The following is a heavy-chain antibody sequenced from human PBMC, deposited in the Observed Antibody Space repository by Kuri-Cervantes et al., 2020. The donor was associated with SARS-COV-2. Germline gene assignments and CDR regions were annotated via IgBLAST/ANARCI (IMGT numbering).Heavy chain of an antibody. Sequence: SVKVTCKASVYTFTGYYMHWVRQAPGQGLEWMGRINPNSGGTNYAQKFQGRVTMTRDTSISTAYMELSRLRSDDTAVYYCARAGGISSGYYYRLDYWGQGTLVTVSS. J-gene: IGHJ4*02. D-gene: IGHD3-22*01. CDR2: INPNSGGT. CDR3: ARAGGISSGYYYRLDY. V-gene: IGHV1-2*06. CDR1: VYTFTGYY.